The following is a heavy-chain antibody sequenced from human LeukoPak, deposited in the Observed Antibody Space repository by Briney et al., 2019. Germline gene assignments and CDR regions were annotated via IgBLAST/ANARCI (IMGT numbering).Heavy chain of an antibody. CDR1: GGSISSYY. Sequence: PSETLSLTCTVSGGSISSYYWSWIRQPPGKGLEWIGYIYYSGSTNYNPSLKSRVTISVDTSKKQFSLKLSSVTAADTAVYYCAKAGGVYCSTSCYVSWGQGTLVTVSS. CDR3: AKAGGVYCSTSCYVS. CDR2: IYYSGST. J-gene: IGHJ4*02. V-gene: IGHV4-59*01. D-gene: IGHD2-2*01.